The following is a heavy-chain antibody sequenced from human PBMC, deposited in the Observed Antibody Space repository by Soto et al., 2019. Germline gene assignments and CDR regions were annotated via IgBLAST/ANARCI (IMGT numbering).Heavy chain of an antibody. CDR1: GYSFTSYW. CDR2: IYPGDSDT. CDR3: ARQYSSGWYRTYNWFDP. Sequence: GESLKISCKCSGYSFTSYWIGWVRQMPGKGLEWTGIIYPGDSDTRYSPSFQGQVTISADKSISTAYLQWSSLKASDTAMYYCARQYSSGWYRTYNWFDPWGQGTLVTVSS. V-gene: IGHV5-51*01. J-gene: IGHJ5*02. D-gene: IGHD6-19*01.